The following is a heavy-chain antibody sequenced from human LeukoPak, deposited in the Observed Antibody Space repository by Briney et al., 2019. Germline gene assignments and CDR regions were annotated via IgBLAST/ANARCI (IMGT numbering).Heavy chain of an antibody. D-gene: IGHD1-26*01. CDR2: ISSSGSTI. V-gene: IGHV3-48*04. Sequence: PGGSLRLSCAASGFTFSSYSMNWVRQAPGKGLEWVSYISSSGSTIYYADSVRGRFTISRDNAKNSLYLQMNSLRAEDTAVYYCAREDGSSYYFDYWGQGTLVTVSS. CDR3: AREDGSSYYFDY. CDR1: GFTFSSYS. J-gene: IGHJ4*02.